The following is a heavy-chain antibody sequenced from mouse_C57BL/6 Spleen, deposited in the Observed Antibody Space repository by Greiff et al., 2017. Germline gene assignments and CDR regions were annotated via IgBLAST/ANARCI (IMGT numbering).Heavy chain of an antibody. J-gene: IGHJ2*01. D-gene: IGHD1-1*01. CDR1: GFTFSDSY. CDR3: ARDRGYGSSYFDY. Sequence: EVQLVESEGGLVQPGSSMKLSCTASGFTFSDSYMAWVRQVPEKGLEWVANINYDGSSTYYLDSLKSRFIISRDNAKNILYMQMSSLKSEDTATYYCARDRGYGSSYFDYWGQGTTLTVSS. CDR2: INYDGSST. V-gene: IGHV5-16*01.